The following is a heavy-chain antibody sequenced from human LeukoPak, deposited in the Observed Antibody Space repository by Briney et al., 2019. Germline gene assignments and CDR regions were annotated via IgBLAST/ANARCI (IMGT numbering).Heavy chain of an antibody. D-gene: IGHD3-22*01. CDR3: ARVSYYYDSSGPPGGRFDP. Sequence: PGGSLRLSCAASAFTFSSYAMSWVRQAPGKGLEWVSTISGSGDSTYYADSVKGRFTISRDNSKNTLYLQMNSLRAEDTAIYYCARVSYYYDSSGPPGGRFDPWGQGTLVTVSS. CDR1: AFTFSSYA. V-gene: IGHV3-23*01. CDR2: ISGSGDST. J-gene: IGHJ5*02.